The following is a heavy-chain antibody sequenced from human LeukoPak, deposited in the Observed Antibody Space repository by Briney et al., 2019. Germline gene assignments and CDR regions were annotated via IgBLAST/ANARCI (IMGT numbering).Heavy chain of an antibody. J-gene: IGHJ6*03. D-gene: IGHD3-10*01. Sequence: ETLSLTCTVSGGSISSYYWSWIRQPPGKGLEWIGYIYYSGSTNYNPSLKSRVTISVDTSKNQFSLKLSSVTAADPAVYYCARSSSYYGSGSYPDYYYYYYMDVWGKGTTVTISS. CDR2: IYYSGST. CDR1: GGSISSYY. CDR3: ARSSSYYGSGSYPDYYYYYYMDV. V-gene: IGHV4-59*01.